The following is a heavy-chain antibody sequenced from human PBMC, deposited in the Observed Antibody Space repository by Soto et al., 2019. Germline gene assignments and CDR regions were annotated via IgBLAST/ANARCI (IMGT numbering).Heavy chain of an antibody. CDR3: AKDLLGPGRAYGMDV. V-gene: IGHV3-30*18. Sequence: QVQLVESGGGVVQPGRSLRLSCAASGFTFSSYGMHWVRQAPGKGLEWVAVISYDGSNKYYADSVKGRFTISRDNSXXTLYLQMYSLRAEDTAVYYCAKDLLGPGRAYGMDVWGQGTTVTVSS. CDR2: ISYDGSNK. J-gene: IGHJ6*02. D-gene: IGHD7-27*01. CDR1: GFTFSSYG.